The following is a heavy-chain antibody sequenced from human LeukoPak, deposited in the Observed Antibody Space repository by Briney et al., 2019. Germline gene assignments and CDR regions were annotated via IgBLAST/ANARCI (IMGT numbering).Heavy chain of an antibody. D-gene: IGHD6-19*01. Sequence: PSETLSLTCTVSGGSISSYYWSWIRQPAGKGLEWIGRIYTSGSTNYNPSLKSRVTMSVDTSKNQFSLKLSSVTAADTAVYYCARGAPATYSSGWYIGYWGQGTLVTVSS. CDR2: IYTSGST. CDR3: ARGAPATYSSGWYIGY. J-gene: IGHJ4*02. CDR1: GGSISSYY. V-gene: IGHV4-4*07.